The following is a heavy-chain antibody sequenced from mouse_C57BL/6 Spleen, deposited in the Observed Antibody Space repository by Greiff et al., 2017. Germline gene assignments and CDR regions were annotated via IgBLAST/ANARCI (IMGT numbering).Heavy chain of an antibody. Sequence: VQLQQSGAELVKPGASVKISCKASGYAFSSYWMNWVKQRPGKGLEWIGQIYPGDGDTNYNGKFKGKATLTADKSSSTVYMELSRLTSEDSAVYFCARHERETYDYAWFAYWGQGTLVTVSA. CDR3: ARHERETYDYAWFAY. V-gene: IGHV1-80*01. J-gene: IGHJ3*01. D-gene: IGHD2-4*01. CDR2: IYPGDGDT. CDR1: GYAFSSYW.